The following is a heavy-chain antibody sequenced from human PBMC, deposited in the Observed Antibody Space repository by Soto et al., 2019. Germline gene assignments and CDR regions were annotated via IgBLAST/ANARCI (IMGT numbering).Heavy chain of an antibody. CDR3: AASIFYYGMDV. Sequence: GESLKISCKGSGYTFTNYWIGWVRQMPGKGLEWMGIIYPGDSDTKYNPSFQGQVTISADKSITTTYLQWSSLKASDAAIYYCAASIFYYGMDVWGQGTTVTVSS. CDR1: GYTFTNYW. J-gene: IGHJ6*02. V-gene: IGHV5-51*01. CDR2: IYPGDSDT.